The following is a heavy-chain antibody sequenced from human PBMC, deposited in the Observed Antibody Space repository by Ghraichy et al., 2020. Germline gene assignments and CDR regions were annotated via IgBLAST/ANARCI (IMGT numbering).Heavy chain of an antibody. CDR3: AKGAFRSDSGLNFLDY. CDR1: GFTFSNYA. Sequence: GGSLRLSCAASGFTFSNYAMSWVRQAPGKGLEWVSSVSVTDGSTYYADYVKGRFTISGDNSKNTLYLQVNSLKDDDTAIYYCAKGAFRSDSGLNFLDYWAREPWSPSPQ. J-gene: IGHJ4*02. V-gene: IGHV3-23*01. CDR2: VSVTDGST. D-gene: IGHD1-26*01.